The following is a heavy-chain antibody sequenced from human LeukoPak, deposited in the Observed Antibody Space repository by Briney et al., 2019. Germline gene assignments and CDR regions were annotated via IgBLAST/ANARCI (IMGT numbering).Heavy chain of an antibody. J-gene: IGHJ5*02. Sequence: ASVKVSCKASGYTFTSCGVSWVRQAPGQGLEWMGYVSTHKAEIHYAQKFHGRVTMTTDTSTTTAYMELTSLKPDDTAVYYCARDYCGSGNYYTDFFDPWGQGTLVAVSS. D-gene: IGHD3-10*01. CDR2: VSTHKAEI. CDR1: GYTFTSCG. CDR3: ARDYCGSGNYYTDFFDP. V-gene: IGHV1-18*01.